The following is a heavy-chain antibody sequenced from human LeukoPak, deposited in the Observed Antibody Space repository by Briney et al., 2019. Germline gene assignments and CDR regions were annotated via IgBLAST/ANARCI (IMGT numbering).Heavy chain of an antibody. CDR1: GFTFSTYW. J-gene: IGHJ3*02. Sequence: GGFLRLSCAASGFTFSTYWMHWVRQAPGKGLVWVSRISIDGSSTSYADSVKGRFTIPKDNPKNTLYLQMNSLRAEDTAVYYCAREHVDLAVAASGPFDIWGLGTMVTVPT. CDR3: AREHVDLAVAASGPFDI. CDR2: ISIDGSST. V-gene: IGHV3-74*01. D-gene: IGHD6-19*01.